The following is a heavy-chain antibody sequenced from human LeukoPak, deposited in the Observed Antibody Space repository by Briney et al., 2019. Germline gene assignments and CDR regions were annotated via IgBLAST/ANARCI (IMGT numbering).Heavy chain of an antibody. D-gene: IGHD1-26*01. J-gene: IGHJ4*02. V-gene: IGHV3-74*01. CDR3: ARGRVGPTLFDY. CDR2: INSDGSIT. Sequence: PGGSLRLSCAASGFTFSNYWMHWVRHAPGKGLVWVSRINSDGSITSYADSVEGRFTISRDNAKNTLYLQMNSLRAEDTAVYYCARGRVGPTLFDYWGQGTLVTVSS. CDR1: GFTFSNYW.